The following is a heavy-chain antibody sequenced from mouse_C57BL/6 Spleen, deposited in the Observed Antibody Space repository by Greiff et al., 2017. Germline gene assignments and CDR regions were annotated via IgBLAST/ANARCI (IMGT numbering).Heavy chain of an antibody. CDR3: ASSDPNGRSPFAY. CDR2: INPSSGYT. Sequence: QVQLQQSGAELAKPGASVKLSCKASGYTFTSYWMHWVKQRPGQGLEWIGYINPSSGYTKYNQKFKDKATLTADKSSSTAYMQLSSLTYEDSAVYYSASSDPNGRSPFAYWGQGTLVTVSA. CDR1: GYTFTSYW. J-gene: IGHJ3*01. V-gene: IGHV1-7*01. D-gene: IGHD1-1*01.